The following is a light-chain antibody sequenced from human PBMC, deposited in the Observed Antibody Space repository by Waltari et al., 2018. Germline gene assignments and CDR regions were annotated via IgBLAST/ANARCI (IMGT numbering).Light chain of an antibody. Sequence: DIVMTQSPDSLAVSLGERATIHCKSSQSIFYNANNKNYLAWYQQKPGQPPKLLIYWASTRESGVPDRFSGSGSGTDFTLTISSLQAEDVAVYCCQQYYSIPITFGQGTRLEIK. J-gene: IGKJ5*01. CDR1: QSIFYNANNKNY. V-gene: IGKV4-1*01. CDR3: QQYYSIPIT. CDR2: WAS.